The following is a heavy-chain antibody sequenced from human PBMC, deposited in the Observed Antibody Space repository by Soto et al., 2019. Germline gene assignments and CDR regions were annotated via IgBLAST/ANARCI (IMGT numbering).Heavy chain of an antibody. Sequence: GGSLRLSCAASGFTFSSYGMHWVRQAPGKGLEWVAVIWYDGSNKYYADSVKGRFTISRDNSKNTLYLQMNSLRAEDTAVYYCARDQDAEGRGSFDYWGQGTLVTVSS. J-gene: IGHJ4*02. CDR3: ARDQDAEGRGSFDY. CDR1: GFTFSSYG. CDR2: IWYDGSNK. V-gene: IGHV3-33*01. D-gene: IGHD3-10*01.